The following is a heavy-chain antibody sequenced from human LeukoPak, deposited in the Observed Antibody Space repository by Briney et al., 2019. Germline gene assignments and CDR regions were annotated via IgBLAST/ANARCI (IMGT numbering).Heavy chain of an antibody. J-gene: IGHJ4*02. CDR1: GASISSSTYY. CDR3: ARDQYYDVSTYYEIDY. Sequence: SETLSLTCTVSGASISSSTYYWGWIRQPPGKGLEWIGSASYSGNTYYNPSLKSRVTILVDTSKNQFSLKMTSVTAADTAVYYCARDQYYDVSTYYEIDYWGQGTLVTVSS. D-gene: IGHD3-22*01. V-gene: IGHV4-39*07. CDR2: ASYSGNT.